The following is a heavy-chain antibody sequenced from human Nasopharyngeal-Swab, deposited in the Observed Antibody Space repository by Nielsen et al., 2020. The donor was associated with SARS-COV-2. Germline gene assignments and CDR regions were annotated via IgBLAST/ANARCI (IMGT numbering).Heavy chain of an antibody. J-gene: IGHJ4*02. Sequence: SVKVSCKASGGTFSSYAISWVRQAPGQGLEWMGGIIPIFGTANYAQKFQGRVTMTRDTSISTAYMELSRLRSDDTAVYYCAREVRLHLGELSSLDYFDYWGQGTLVTVSS. CDR2: IIPIFGTA. CDR1: GGTFSSYA. D-gene: IGHD3-16*02. CDR3: AREVRLHLGELSSLDYFDY. V-gene: IGHV1-69*05.